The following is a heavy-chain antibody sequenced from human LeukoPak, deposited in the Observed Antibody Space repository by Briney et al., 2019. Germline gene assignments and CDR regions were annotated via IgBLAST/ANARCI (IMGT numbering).Heavy chain of an antibody. D-gene: IGHD1-26*01. CDR1: GFTFSNYS. V-gene: IGHV3-48*01. Sequence: PGGSLRLSCAASGFTFSNYSMNWVRQAPGKGLEWVSYISSSSSTIYYADSVKGRFTISRDNAKNSLYLQMNSLRAEDTAVYCCARDWADSGSYLLGYYYGMDVWGQGTTVTVSS. CDR2: ISSSSSTI. J-gene: IGHJ6*02. CDR3: ARDWADSGSYLLGYYYGMDV.